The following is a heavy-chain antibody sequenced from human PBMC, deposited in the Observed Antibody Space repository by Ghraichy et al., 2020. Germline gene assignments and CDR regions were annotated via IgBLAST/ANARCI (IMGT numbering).Heavy chain of an antibody. Sequence: SETLSLTCAVYGGSFSGYYWSWIRQPPGKGLEWIGDINHSGSTNYNPSLKSRVTISVDTSKNQLSLKLSPVTAADTAVYYCARRGGAYCSTTSCPKNYYYYGMDVWGQGTTVTVSS. CDR1: GGSFSGYY. CDR2: INHSGST. CDR3: ARRGGAYCSTTSCPKNYYYYGMDV. D-gene: IGHD2-2*01. J-gene: IGHJ6*02. V-gene: IGHV4-34*01.